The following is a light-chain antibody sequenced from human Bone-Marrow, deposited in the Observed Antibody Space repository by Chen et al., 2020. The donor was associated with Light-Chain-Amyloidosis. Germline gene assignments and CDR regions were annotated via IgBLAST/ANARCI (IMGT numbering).Light chain of an antibody. J-gene: IGLJ3*02. V-gene: IGLV2-14*03. Sequence: QSALPQPASVPGPPGQPFPFPCPGTSSAVGGYNYLSWYQQHPGTAPKLVIFDVSYRPSGISNRCSGSKSGNTASLTISGLQAEDEADYYCSSYTRSSTWLFGGGTRLTVL. CDR1: SSAVGGYNY. CDR3: SSYTRSSTWL. CDR2: DVS.